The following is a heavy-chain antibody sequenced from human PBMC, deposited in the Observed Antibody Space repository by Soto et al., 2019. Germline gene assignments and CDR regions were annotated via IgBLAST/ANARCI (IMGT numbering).Heavy chain of an antibody. Sequence: SETLSLTCTVSGHSMSTTDYFWCWIRQTPWRDLQRIGSLFYTGHNYYNPSLLSRVTISADTSKNQFFLRLTSVTAADTGVYYCARLGGHCSSSTCFGFYVMDVWGQGTTVT. J-gene: IGHJ6*02. CDR1: GHSMSTTDYF. D-gene: IGHD2-2*01. V-gene: IGHV4-39*01. CDR2: LFYTGHN. CDR3: ARLGGHCSSSTCFGFYVMDV.